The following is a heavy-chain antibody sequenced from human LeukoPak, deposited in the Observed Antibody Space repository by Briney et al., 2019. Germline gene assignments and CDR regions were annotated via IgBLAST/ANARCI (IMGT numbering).Heavy chain of an antibody. V-gene: IGHV3-23*01. Sequence: PGGSLRLSCAASGFTFDDYAMHWVRQAPGKGLEWVSAISGSGGSTYYADSVKGRFTISRDNSKNTLYLQMNSLRAEDTAVYYCARGEGYGDYGPLDYWGQGTLVTVSS. CDR2: ISGSGGST. D-gene: IGHD4-17*01. CDR3: ARGEGYGDYGPLDY. J-gene: IGHJ4*02. CDR1: GFTFDDYA.